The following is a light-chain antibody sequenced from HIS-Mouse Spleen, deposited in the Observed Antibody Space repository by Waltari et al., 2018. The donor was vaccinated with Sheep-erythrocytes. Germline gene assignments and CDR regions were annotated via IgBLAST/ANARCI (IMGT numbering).Light chain of an antibody. Sequence: DIQMTQSPSPLPAPVGDRVPITCRASQSISSYLNWYQQKPGKAPKLLIYAASSLQSGVPSRFSGSGSGTDFTLTISSLQPEDFATYYCQQSYSTPPTFGGGTKVEIK. CDR2: AAS. J-gene: IGKJ4*01. V-gene: IGKV1-39*01. CDR1: QSISSY. CDR3: QQSYSTPPT.